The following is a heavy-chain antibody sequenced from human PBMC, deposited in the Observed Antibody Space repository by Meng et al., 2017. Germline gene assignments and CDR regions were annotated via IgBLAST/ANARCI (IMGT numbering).Heavy chain of an antibody. Sequence: QVQPVQSGAEVKQPGASVQVSCKASGYPFTSYGISWVRQAPGQGLEWMGWISAYNGNTNYAQKLQGRVTMTTDTSTSTAYMELRSLRSDDTAVYYCAQTTVTTYSEYFQHWGQGTLVTVSS. CDR1: GYPFTSYG. V-gene: IGHV1-18*01. D-gene: IGHD4-11*01. J-gene: IGHJ1*01. CDR3: AQTTVTTYSEYFQH. CDR2: ISAYNGNT.